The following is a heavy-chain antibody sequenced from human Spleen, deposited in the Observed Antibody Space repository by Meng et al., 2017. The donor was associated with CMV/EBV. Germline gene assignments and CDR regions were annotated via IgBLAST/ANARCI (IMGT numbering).Heavy chain of an antibody. V-gene: IGHV1-2*02. CDR2: IDPNGGGT. Sequence: ASVQVSCKASEYTFTGYYIHWVRQAPGQGLEWMGWIDPNGGGTNYAQKFQDRVTMTSDTSIRTAYMELSRLRSDDTALYYCARERFLVPAASPDSDYYGMDVWGQGTTVTVSS. D-gene: IGHD2-2*01. J-gene: IGHJ6*02. CDR3: ARERFLVPAASPDSDYYGMDV. CDR1: EYTFTGYY.